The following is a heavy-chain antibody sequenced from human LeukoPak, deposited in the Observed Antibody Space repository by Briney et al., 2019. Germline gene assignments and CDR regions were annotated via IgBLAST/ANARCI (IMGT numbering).Heavy chain of an antibody. Sequence: GGSLRLSCAASGFTFSSYSMNWVRQAPGKGLEWLSYISSSSSTIYYADSVKGRFTISRDNAKNSLYLQMNSLRAEDTAVYYCARGGHRRYYYTSGSAFDPWGQGTLVTVSS. J-gene: IGHJ5*02. CDR1: GFTFSSYS. V-gene: IGHV3-48*01. D-gene: IGHD3-10*01. CDR3: ARGGHRRYYYTSGSAFDP. CDR2: ISSSSSTI.